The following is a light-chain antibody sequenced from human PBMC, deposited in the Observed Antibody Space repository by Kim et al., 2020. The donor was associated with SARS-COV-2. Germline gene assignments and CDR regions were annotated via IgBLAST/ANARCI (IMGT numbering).Light chain of an antibody. CDR3: GTWDSSLSAGV. CDR2: DND. V-gene: IGLV1-51*01. Sequence: QSVLTQPPSVSAAPGQKVTISCSGTNSNIGNNYVSWYQQLPGTAPKVLIYDNDKRPSGIPDRFSGSKSGTSATLGITGLQTGDEADYYCGTWDSSLSAGVFGGGTQLTVL. CDR1: NSNIGNNY. J-gene: IGLJ2*01.